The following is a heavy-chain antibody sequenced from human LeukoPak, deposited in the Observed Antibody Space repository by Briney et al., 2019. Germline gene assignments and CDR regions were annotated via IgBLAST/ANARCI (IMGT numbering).Heavy chain of an antibody. CDR3: AKEDLIVVVVAATRGAFDI. Sequence: GGSLRLYCAASGFTFSSYAMSWVRQAPGKGLEWVSAISGSGGSTYYADSVKGRFTISRDNSKNTLYLQMNSLRAEDTAVYYCAKEDLIVVVVAATRGAFDIWGQGTMVTVSS. CDR2: ISGSGGST. J-gene: IGHJ3*02. CDR1: GFTFSSYA. V-gene: IGHV3-23*01. D-gene: IGHD2-15*01.